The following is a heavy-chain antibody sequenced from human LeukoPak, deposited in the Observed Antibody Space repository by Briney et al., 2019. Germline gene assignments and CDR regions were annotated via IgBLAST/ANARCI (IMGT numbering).Heavy chain of an antibody. CDR2: IYRSGST. Sequence: PSETLSLTCTVSGYSISNGYYWDWIRPPPGRGLEWIGNIYRSGSTSYNPSLKSRVTISVDTSKNQFSLKVSSVTAADTAVYYCARHRYGSDTSCFGFWGQGTLVTVSS. V-gene: IGHV4-38-2*02. CDR3: ARHRYGSDTSCFGF. CDR1: GYSISNGYY. D-gene: IGHD2-2*01. J-gene: IGHJ4*02.